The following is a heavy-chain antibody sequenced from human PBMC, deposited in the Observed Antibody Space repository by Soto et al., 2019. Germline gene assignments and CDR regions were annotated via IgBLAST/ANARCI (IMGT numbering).Heavy chain of an antibody. Sequence: PSETLSLTCTVSGGSISSYYWSWIRQPPGKGLEWIGYIYYSGSTNYNPSLKSRVTISVDTSKNQFSLKLSSVTAADTAVYYCATFDYSNLQPHYFDYWGQGTLVTVSS. CDR1: GGSISSYY. V-gene: IGHV4-59*01. D-gene: IGHD4-4*01. J-gene: IGHJ4*02. CDR2: IYYSGST. CDR3: ATFDYSNLQPHYFDY.